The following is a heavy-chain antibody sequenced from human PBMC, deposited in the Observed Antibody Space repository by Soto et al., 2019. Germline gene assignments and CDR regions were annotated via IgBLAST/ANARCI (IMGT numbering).Heavy chain of an antibody. V-gene: IGHV2-5*02. Sequence: QITLKESGPPLVKPTQTLTLTCTFSGFSLTTSGVGVGWIRQPPGKALELLALIYWDDDKRYSPSLKSRVTITKDTSKNQVVLTMTNVGPVDTATYYCARSIAARPVLGALDMWGQGTMVSVSS. J-gene: IGHJ3*02. CDR2: IYWDDDK. CDR1: GFSLTTSGVG. D-gene: IGHD6-6*01. CDR3: ARSIAARPVLGALDM.